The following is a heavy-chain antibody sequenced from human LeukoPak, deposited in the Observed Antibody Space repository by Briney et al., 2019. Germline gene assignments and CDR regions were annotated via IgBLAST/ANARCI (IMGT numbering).Heavy chain of an antibody. Sequence: GGSLRLSCAASGFTFSSYWMGWVRQAPGKGLEWVANIKQDGSEKYYVDSVKGRFTISRDNAKNSLVLQMDSLRDEDTAVYYCARGKSWVDCWGQGTLVTVSS. CDR2: IKQDGSEK. CDR3: ARGKSWVDC. J-gene: IGHJ4*02. D-gene: IGHD3-10*01. CDR1: GFTFSSYW. V-gene: IGHV3-7*01.